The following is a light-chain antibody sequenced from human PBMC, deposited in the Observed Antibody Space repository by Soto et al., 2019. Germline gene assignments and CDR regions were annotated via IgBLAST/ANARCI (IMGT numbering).Light chain of an antibody. CDR2: GAS. CDR3: QQLNSYPRT. CDR1: QGISSY. V-gene: IGKV1-9*01. Sequence: DIQLTQSPSFLSASVGDRVTITCRASQGISSYLAWYQQKPGKAPKLLTSGASTLQSGVPSRFSGSGSGTEFTLTISSLQPEDFATYYCQQLNSYPRTFGQGTKVDIK. J-gene: IGKJ1*01.